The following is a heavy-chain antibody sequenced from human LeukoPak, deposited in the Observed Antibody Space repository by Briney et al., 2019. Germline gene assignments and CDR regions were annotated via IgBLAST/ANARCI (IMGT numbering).Heavy chain of an antibody. D-gene: IGHD3/OR15-3a*01. CDR3: ARAGDWTDLPY. J-gene: IGHJ4*02. Sequence: ASETLSLTCSVSGGSINNFYWSWIRQSPGKGLEYIGYIFYTGSTNYNPSLKGRVSISVDTSRNQFSLRLNSVTAADTAVYYCARAGDWTDLPYWGQGILVLASS. CDR2: IFYTGST. CDR1: GGSINNFY. V-gene: IGHV4-59*01.